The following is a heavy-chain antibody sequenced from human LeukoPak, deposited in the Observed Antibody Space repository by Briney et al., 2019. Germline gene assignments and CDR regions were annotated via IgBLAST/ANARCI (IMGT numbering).Heavy chain of an antibody. V-gene: IGHV3-48*01. J-gene: IGHJ4*02. CDR1: EFTFSSYS. D-gene: IGHD6-13*01. Sequence: GGSLRLSCAASEFTFSSYSMNWVRQAPGKGLEWVSYISSRSSTIYYADSVKGRFTISRDNAKNSLYLQMNSLRAEDTAVYYCAREPSAGTFDYWGQGTLVTVSS. CDR2: ISSRSSTI. CDR3: AREPSAGTFDY.